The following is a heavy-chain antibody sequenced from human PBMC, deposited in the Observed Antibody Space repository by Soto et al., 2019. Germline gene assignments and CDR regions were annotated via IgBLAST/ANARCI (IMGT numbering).Heavy chain of an antibody. CDR2: ISGYNANT. J-gene: IGHJ6*02. CDR3: ARDSGPWFGELLWGGMDV. Sequence: ASVKVSCKASGYTFTSYGISWVRQAPGQGLEWMGWISGYNANTKYAQILQGRVTMTTDTSTSTAYMELRSLRSDDTAVYYCARDSGPWFGELLWGGMDVWGQGTRVTVSS. V-gene: IGHV1-18*01. CDR1: GYTFTSYG. D-gene: IGHD3-10*01.